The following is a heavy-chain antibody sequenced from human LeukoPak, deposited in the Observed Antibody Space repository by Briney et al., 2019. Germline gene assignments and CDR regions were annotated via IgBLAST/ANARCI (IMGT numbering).Heavy chain of an antibody. CDR3: AKGGNSGWYF. CDR1: GFTFSSYG. V-gene: IGHV3-30*18. Sequence: GRSLRLSCAASGFTFSSYGMHWVRQAPGKGLEWVAVISYDGSNKYYADSVKGRFTISRDNSKNTLYLQMNSLRAEDTAVYYCAKGGNSGWYFWGQGTLVTVSS. J-gene: IGHJ4*02. D-gene: IGHD6-19*01. CDR2: ISYDGSNK.